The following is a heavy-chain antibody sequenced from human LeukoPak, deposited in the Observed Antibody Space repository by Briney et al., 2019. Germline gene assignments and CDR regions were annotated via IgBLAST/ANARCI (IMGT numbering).Heavy chain of an antibody. D-gene: IGHD3-3*01. CDR2: ISSSSSYI. CDR1: GFTFISYS. Sequence: GGARRLSGAPSGFTFISYSMTWVGQAPGKGLEWVSSISSSSSYIYYADSVKGRFTISRDNAKNSLYLQMNSLRAEDTAVYYCATDFFDYWGQGTLVTVSS. V-gene: IGHV3-21*01. J-gene: IGHJ4*02. CDR3: ATDFFDY.